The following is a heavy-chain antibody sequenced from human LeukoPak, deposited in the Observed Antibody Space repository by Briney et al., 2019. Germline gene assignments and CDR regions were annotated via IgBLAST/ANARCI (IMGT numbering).Heavy chain of an antibody. CDR2: IRYDGSNR. D-gene: IGHD1-1*01. CDR3: ARHNRYNLGNDTDV. CDR1: GFTFSSYG. J-gene: IGHJ6*03. Sequence: GGFLRLSCAASGFTFSSYGMHWVRQAPGKGLEWVAFIRYDGSNRYYADSVKGRFTISRDNSKNTLYLQMNSLRAEDTAVYYCARHNRYNLGNDTDVWGKGTTVTVSS. V-gene: IGHV3-30*02.